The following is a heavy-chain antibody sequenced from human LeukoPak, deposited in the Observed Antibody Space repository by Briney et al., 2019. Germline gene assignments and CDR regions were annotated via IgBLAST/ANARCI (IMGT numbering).Heavy chain of an antibody. Sequence: GGSLRLSCAASGFTYSSYSMNWVRQAPGKGLEWVSSISSSSSYIYYADSVKGRFTISRDNAKNSLYLQMNSLRAEDTAVYYCARYSSGWYSGKYFDYWGQGTLVTVSS. CDR1: GFTYSSYS. CDR3: ARYSSGWYSGKYFDY. J-gene: IGHJ4*02. CDR2: ISSSSSYI. D-gene: IGHD6-19*01. V-gene: IGHV3-21*01.